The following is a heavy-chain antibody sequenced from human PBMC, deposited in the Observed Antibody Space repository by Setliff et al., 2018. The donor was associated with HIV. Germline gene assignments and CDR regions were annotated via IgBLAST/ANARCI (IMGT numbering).Heavy chain of an antibody. J-gene: IGHJ3*02. V-gene: IGHV4-61*09. CDR1: GGSISSGSYY. CDR3: ARAEQWLVIDAFDI. Sequence: SETLSLTCTVSGGSISSGSYYWSWIRQPAGKGLEWIGHIYTSGGTNYNPSLKSRVTISVDTSKNQFSLKLSSVTAADTAVYYCARAEQWLVIDAFDIWGQGTVVTVSS. D-gene: IGHD6-19*01. CDR2: IYTSGGT.